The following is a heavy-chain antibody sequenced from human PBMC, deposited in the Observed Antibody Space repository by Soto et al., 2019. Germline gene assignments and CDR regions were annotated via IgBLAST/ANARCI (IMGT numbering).Heavy chain of an antibody. Sequence: EVQLVESGGGVVRPGGSLRLSCAASGFTFDDYAMSWVRQAPGKGLEWVSGINWNGGRTGYADSVKGRFTISRDNAKNSLYLQMNSLRAEDTALYYCARDTRGWSYFDYWGQGALVTVSS. CDR2: INWNGGRT. D-gene: IGHD6-19*01. J-gene: IGHJ4*02. CDR3: ARDTRGWSYFDY. V-gene: IGHV3-20*04. CDR1: GFTFDDYA.